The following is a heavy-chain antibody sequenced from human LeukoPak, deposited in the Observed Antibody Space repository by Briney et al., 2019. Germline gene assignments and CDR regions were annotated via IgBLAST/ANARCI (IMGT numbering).Heavy chain of an antibody. CDR3: AKSPTTGYSSSANWFDP. V-gene: IGHV3-23*01. D-gene: IGHD6-13*01. J-gene: IGHJ5*02. CDR2: ISGSGGSA. CDR1: GFTFSSYA. Sequence: GGSLRLSCAASGFTFSSYAMSWVRQAPGKGLEWVSAISGSGGSAYYADSVKGRFTISRDNSKNTLYLQMNSLRAEDTAVYYCAKSPTTGYSSSANWFDPWGQGTLVTVSS.